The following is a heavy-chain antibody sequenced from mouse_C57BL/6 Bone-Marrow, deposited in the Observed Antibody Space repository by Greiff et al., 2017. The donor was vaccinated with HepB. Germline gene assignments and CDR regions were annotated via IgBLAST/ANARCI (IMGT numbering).Heavy chain of an antibody. CDR2: INPSSGYT. CDR1: GYTFTSYT. J-gene: IGHJ4*01. V-gene: IGHV1-4*01. D-gene: IGHD1-1*01. CDR3: AKNTTVSPYAMDY. Sequence: QVQLQQSGAELARPGASVKMSCKASGYTFTSYTMHWVKQRPGQGLEWIGYINPSSGYTKYNQKFKDKATFTADKSSSTAYMQLSSLTSEDSAVYYCAKNTTVSPYAMDYWGQGTSVTVSS.